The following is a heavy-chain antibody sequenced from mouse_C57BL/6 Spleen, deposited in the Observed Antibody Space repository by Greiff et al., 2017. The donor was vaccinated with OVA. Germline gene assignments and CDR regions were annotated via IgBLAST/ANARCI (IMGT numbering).Heavy chain of an antibody. Sequence: VQLQQSGAELVRPGASVTLSCKASGYTFTDYEMHWVKQTPVHGLEWIGAIDPETGGTAYNQKFKGKAILTADKSSSTAYMELRSLTSEDSAVYYCARGILSSYLYFDYWGQGTTLTVSS. CDR1: GYTFTDYE. D-gene: IGHD1-1*01. V-gene: IGHV1-15*01. CDR3: ARGILSSYLYFDY. J-gene: IGHJ2*01. CDR2: IDPETGGT.